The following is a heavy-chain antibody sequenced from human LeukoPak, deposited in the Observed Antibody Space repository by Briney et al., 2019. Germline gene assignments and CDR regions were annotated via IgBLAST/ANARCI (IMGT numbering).Heavy chain of an antibody. J-gene: IGHJ6*03. CDR1: GGSISSYY. V-gene: IGHV4-4*07. CDR3: ARDLVVVIAGYYYCYMDV. CDR2: IYTSGST. D-gene: IGHD3-22*01. Sequence: SETLSLTCTVSGGSISSYYWSWIRQPAGKGLEWIGRIYTSGSTNYNPSLKSRVTMSVDTSKNQFSLKLSSVTAAGTAVYYCARDLVVVIAGYYYCYMDVWGKGTTVTVSS.